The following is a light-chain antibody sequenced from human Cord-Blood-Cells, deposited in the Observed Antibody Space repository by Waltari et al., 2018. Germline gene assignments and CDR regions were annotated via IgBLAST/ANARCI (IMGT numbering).Light chain of an antibody. Sequence: SSELTQAPALSVALGQTVMTISHGNSRSSYNPRKYQQKPGHAAVLVIYGKNNRPPGIPYLFSGSSSGNTASLPITGAQAEDEDDYYYNSRYSSGNNYVFGTGTKVTVL. CDR2: GKN. CDR3: NSRYSSGNNYV. J-gene: IGLJ1*01. V-gene: IGLV3-19*01. CDR1: SRSSYN.